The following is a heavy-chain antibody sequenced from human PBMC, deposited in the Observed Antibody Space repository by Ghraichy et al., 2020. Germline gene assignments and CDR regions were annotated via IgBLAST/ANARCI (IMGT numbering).Heavy chain of an antibody. D-gene: IGHD3-9*01. CDR3: ARDGSPLRYFDWVTSEGYFDY. CDR1: GYTFTSYG. Sequence: ASVKVSCKASGYTFTSYGISWVRQVPGQGLEWMGWISAYNGNTNYAQKLQGRVTMTTDTSTSTAYMELRSLRSDDTAVYYCARDGSPLRYFDWVTSEGYFDYWGQGTLVTVSS. V-gene: IGHV1-18*01. CDR2: ISAYNGNT. J-gene: IGHJ4*02.